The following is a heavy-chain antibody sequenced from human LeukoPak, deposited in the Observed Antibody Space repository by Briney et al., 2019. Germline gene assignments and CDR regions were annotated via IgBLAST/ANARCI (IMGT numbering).Heavy chain of an antibody. CDR3: ARVVVSSGYYSDY. V-gene: IGHV1-69*05. CDR2: ITPIFGTT. D-gene: IGHD3-3*01. CDR1: GCTFYSYG. Sequence: SVKVSCKSFGCTFYSYGINWVRQAPGQGLEWMGRITPIFGTTNYAQTLQGRVTITTDESMTTAYMELSGLKSGDTAVYYCARVVVSSGYYSDYWGQGTQVTVSS. J-gene: IGHJ4*02.